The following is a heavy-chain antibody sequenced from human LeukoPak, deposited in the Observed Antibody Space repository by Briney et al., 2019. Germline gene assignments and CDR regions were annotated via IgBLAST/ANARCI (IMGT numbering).Heavy chain of an antibody. D-gene: IGHD6-6*01. CDR2: MNPNSGNT. Sequence: ASVKVSCRASGYTFTSYDINWVRQATGQGLEWMGWMNPNSGNTGYAQKFQGRVTMTRNTSISTAYMELSSLRSEDTAAYYCARGAPARPGSGSLFDYWGQGTLVTVSS. J-gene: IGHJ4*02. CDR1: GYTFTSYD. CDR3: ARGAPARPGSGSLFDY. V-gene: IGHV1-8*01.